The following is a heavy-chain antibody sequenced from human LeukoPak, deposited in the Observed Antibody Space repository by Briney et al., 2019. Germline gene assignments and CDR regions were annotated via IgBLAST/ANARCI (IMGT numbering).Heavy chain of an antibody. CDR2: FDAEDCET. V-gene: IGHV1-24*01. D-gene: IGHD5-24*01. CDR3: ATSVLWGDGYNLFDY. J-gene: IGHJ4*02. CDR1: GYTLTELS. Sequence: ASVRVSCKVSGYTLTELSMHCVRQAPGKGLGWMGGFDAEDCETMYAQKSQGRITMTEDTSTDTAYMELSSLRSEDTAVYYCATSVLWGDGYNLFDYWGQGTLVTVSS.